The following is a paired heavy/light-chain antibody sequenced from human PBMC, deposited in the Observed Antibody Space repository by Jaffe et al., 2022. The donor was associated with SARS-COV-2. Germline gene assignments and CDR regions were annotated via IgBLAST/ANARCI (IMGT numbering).Heavy chain of an antibody. V-gene: IGHV3-48*01. CDR3: ARARNPYNNFDS. CDR2: ITGDSSAI. Sequence: EVQLVESGGGLVQPGGSLRLSCAASGFTFTSYRMNWVRQAPGRGLEWVSHITGDSSAIYYADSVKGRFTISRDNAKNSLYLQMNSLRVEDTAVYYCARARNPYNNFDSWGQGTLVTVSS. CDR1: GFTFTSYR. J-gene: IGHJ4*02. D-gene: IGHD1-1*01.
Light chain of an antibody. CDR1: QSISSW. CDR2: EAS. J-gene: IGKJ1*01. CDR3: QQYNNYPWT. V-gene: IGKV1-5*03. Sequence: DIQMTQSPSTLSASVGDRVTITCRASQSISSWLAWYQQKPGKAPKLLIYEASNLQSGVPSRLSGSGSGTEFTLTISSLQPDDFATYYCQQYNNYPWTFGQGTKVEIK.